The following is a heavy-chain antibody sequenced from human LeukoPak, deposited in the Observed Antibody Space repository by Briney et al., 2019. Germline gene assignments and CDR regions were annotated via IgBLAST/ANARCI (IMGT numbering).Heavy chain of an antibody. CDR3: GRVGWGIVATSVVDY. CDR1: GYTFTGYY. D-gene: IGHD5-12*01. Sequence: GASVKVSCKASGYTFTGYYMHWVRQAPGQGLEWMGWININSGGTKYAQKFQGRVTMTRDTSITTAYMDLSRLTSDDTAVYCCGRVGWGIVATSVVDYWGQGTLVTVSS. CDR2: ININSGGT. V-gene: IGHV1-2*02. J-gene: IGHJ4*02.